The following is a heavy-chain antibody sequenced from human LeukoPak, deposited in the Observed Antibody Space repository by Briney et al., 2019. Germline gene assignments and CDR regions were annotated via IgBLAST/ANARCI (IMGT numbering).Heavy chain of an antibody. CDR3: ARPTTGAHNAFDI. CDR1: GCSFTTYW. V-gene: IGHV5-51*01. J-gene: IGHJ3*02. Sequence: GESLKISCKGSGCSFTTYWIGWVRQMPGKGLEWMGIIYPGGSDTRYSPSFQGQVTISADKSISTAYLQWSSLKASDTAMYYCARPTTGAHNAFDIWGQGTMVTVSS. D-gene: IGHD4-17*01. CDR2: IYPGGSDT.